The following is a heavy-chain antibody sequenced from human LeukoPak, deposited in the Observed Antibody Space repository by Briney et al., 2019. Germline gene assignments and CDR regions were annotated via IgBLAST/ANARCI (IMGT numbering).Heavy chain of an antibody. CDR3: ARDIGTFYGDYYFDY. CDR2: IYYSGST. Sequence: PSETLSLTCTVSGGSISSYYWSWIRQPPGKGLEWIGYIYYSGSTNYNPSLKSRVTISVDTSKNQFSLKLSSVTAADTAVYYCARDIGTFYGDYYFDYWGQGTLVTVSS. D-gene: IGHD4-17*01. J-gene: IGHJ4*02. V-gene: IGHV4-59*01. CDR1: GGSISSYY.